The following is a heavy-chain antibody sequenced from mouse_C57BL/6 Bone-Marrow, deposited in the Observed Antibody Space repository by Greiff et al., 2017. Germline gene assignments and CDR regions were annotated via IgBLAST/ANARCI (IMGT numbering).Heavy chain of an antibody. CDR1: GFTFSDYG. Sequence: DVKLVESGGGLVKPGGSLKLSCAASGFTFSDYGMHWVRQAPEKGLEWVAYISSGSSTIYYADTAKGRFTISRDNAKNTLFLQMTSLRSEDTAMYYCARGPWAYWGQGTLVTVSA. CDR3: ARGPWAY. V-gene: IGHV5-17*01. CDR2: ISSGSSTI. J-gene: IGHJ3*01.